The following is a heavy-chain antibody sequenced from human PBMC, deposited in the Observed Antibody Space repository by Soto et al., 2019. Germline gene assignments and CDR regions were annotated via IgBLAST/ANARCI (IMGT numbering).Heavy chain of an antibody. CDR1: GYTFTSYG. CDR2: ISAYNGDT. D-gene: IGHD6-13*01. V-gene: IGHV1-18*01. J-gene: IGHJ6*02. Sequence: QVQLVQSGAEVKKPGASVKVSCKASGYTFTSYGISWVRQAPGQGLEWMGWISAYNGDTNYAQKLQGRVTMTTDTSTSTAYMELRSLRSDDTAVYYCARESAVADTRGEYYYYGMDVWGQGTTVTVSS. CDR3: ARESAVADTRGEYYYYGMDV.